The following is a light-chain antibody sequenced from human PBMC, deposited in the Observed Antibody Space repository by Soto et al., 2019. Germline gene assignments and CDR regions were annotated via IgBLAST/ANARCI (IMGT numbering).Light chain of an antibody. CDR3: CSYAGSSTYV. J-gene: IGLJ1*01. CDR1: SSDVGSYNL. CDR2: EGS. V-gene: IGLV2-23*01. Sequence: QSALTQPASVSGSPGQSITISCTGTSSDVGSYNLVSWYQQHPGKAPKLMIYEGSKRPSGVSNRSSGSKSGNTASLTISGLQAEDEADYYCCSYAGSSTYVFGTRTKVTVL.